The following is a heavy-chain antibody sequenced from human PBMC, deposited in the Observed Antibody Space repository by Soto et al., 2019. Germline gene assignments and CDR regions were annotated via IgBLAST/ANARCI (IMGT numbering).Heavy chain of an antibody. CDR3: ARQDGSSGWAPFDY. D-gene: IGHD6-19*01. CDR1: GFTFSSYA. Sequence: GGSLRLSCAASGFTFSSYAMSWVRQAPGKGLEWVSTIGSSGGSTYYADSVKGRFTISRDNSKNALSLQMSSLRADDTAVYYCARQDGSSGWAPFDYWGRGTLVTVSS. CDR2: IGSSGGST. J-gene: IGHJ4*02. V-gene: IGHV3-23*01.